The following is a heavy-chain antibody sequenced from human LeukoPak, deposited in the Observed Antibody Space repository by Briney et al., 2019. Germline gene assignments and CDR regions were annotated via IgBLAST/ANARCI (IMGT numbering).Heavy chain of an antibody. CDR3: AKTDIVVVPAASEYYFDY. CDR2: ISGSGGST. V-gene: IGHV3-23*01. D-gene: IGHD2-2*01. CDR1: GFTFSSYA. J-gene: IGHJ4*02. Sequence: PGGSLRLSCAASGFTFSSYAMSWVRQAPGKGLEWVSAISGSGGSTYYADSVKGRFTISRDNSKNTLYLQMNSLRAEDTAVYYCAKTDIVVVPAASEYYFDYWGQGTLVTVSS.